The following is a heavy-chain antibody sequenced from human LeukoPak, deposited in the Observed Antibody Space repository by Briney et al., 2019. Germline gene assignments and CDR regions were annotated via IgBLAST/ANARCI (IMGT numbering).Heavy chain of an antibody. J-gene: IGHJ4*02. V-gene: IGHV1-46*01. Sequence: ASVKVSLKGSGYTFTRYYMHWVRQAPGQGLEWMGKINPSGGSTSYAQKFQGRVTMTRDTSTSTVYMELSSLRSEDTAVYYCARDMAAAGPETLNFDYWGQGTLVTVSS. CDR2: INPSGGST. D-gene: IGHD6-13*01. CDR3: ARDMAAAGPETLNFDY. CDR1: GYTFTRYY.